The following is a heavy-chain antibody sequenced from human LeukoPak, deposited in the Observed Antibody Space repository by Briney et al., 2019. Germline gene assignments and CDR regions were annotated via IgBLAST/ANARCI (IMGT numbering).Heavy chain of an antibody. CDR2: IYYSGST. V-gene: IGHV4-59*01. Sequence: SETLSLTCTVSGGSISSYYWSWTRQPPGKGLEWIGYIYYSGSTNYNPSLKSRVTISVDTSKNQFSLKLSSVTAADTAVYYCARGGTTVGGLNYWGQGTLVTVSS. D-gene: IGHD4-23*01. CDR1: GGSISSYY. J-gene: IGHJ4*02. CDR3: ARGGTTVGGLNY.